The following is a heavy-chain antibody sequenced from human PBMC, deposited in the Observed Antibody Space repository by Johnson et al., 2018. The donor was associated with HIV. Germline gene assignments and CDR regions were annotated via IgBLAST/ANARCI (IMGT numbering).Heavy chain of an antibody. V-gene: IGHV3-13*01. J-gene: IGHJ3*02. D-gene: IGHD6-19*01. Sequence: VQLVESGGGLVQPGGSLRLSCEVSGLTFSKYDMHWVRQVTGKGLEWVSAIGTAGDTYYPGSVKGRFTISRENAKNSVYLQLNDLIAGDTAMFYCARRRPGSASYSDPFDIWGQGTMVTVSS. CDR2: IGTAGDT. CDR1: GLTFSKYD. CDR3: ARRRPGSASYSDPFDI.